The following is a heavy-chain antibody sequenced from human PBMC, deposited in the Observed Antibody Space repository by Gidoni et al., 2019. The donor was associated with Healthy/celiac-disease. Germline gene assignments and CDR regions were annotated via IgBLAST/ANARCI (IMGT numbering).Heavy chain of an antibody. CDR2: ISSSGSTI. Sequence: EVQLVESGGGLVQPGGSLRLSCAASGFTFSSYEMNWVRQAPGKGLEWFSYISSSGSTIYYADSVKGRFTISRDNAKNSLYLQMNSLRAEDTAVYYCARDAYYDSSGFDYWGQGTLVTVSS. CDR3: ARDAYYDSSGFDY. J-gene: IGHJ4*02. CDR1: GFTFSSYE. V-gene: IGHV3-48*03. D-gene: IGHD3-22*01.